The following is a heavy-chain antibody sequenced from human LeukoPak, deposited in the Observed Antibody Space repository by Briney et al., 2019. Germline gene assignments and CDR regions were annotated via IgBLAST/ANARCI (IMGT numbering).Heavy chain of an antibody. CDR1: GFTVSSNY. V-gene: IGHV3-53*01. Sequence: GGSLRLSCAAPGFTVSSNYMSWVRQAPGKGLEWVSVIYSGGSTYYADSVKGRFTISRDNSKNTLYLQMNSLRAEDTAVYYCAREPPGAPGFDYWGQGTLVTVSS. CDR3: AREPPGAPGFDY. CDR2: IYSGGST. J-gene: IGHJ4*02.